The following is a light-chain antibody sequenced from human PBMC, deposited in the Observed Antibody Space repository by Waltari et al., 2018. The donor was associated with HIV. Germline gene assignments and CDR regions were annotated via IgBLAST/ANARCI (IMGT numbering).Light chain of an antibody. V-gene: IGLV1-44*01. CDR2: NNN. CDR3: AAWDGSVNYSPVV. Sequence: QSVLTQPPSVSGTPGQRVTISCSGSSSNIGSKTINWYQQLPGTAPKLLIYNNNQRPSVVPYRFSGSKSGTSASLAISGLQSEDEADYYCAAWDGSVNYSPVVFGGGTKLTV. CDR1: SSNIGSKT. J-gene: IGLJ2*01.